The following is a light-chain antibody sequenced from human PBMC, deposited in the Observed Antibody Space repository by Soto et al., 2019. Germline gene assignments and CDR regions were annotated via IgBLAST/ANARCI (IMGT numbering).Light chain of an antibody. V-gene: IGKV1-8*01. J-gene: IGKJ1*01. CDR2: AAS. CDR3: QQYYSYLWT. Sequence: PSTVSASVGDRVTITCRASQGISSYLAWYQQKPGKAPKLLIYAASTLQSGVPSRFSGSGSGTDFTLTISCLQSEDFATYYCQQYYSYLWTFGQGTKVDIK. CDR1: QGISSY.